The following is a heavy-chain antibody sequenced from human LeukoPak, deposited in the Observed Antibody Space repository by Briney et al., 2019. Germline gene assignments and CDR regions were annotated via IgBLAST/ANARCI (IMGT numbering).Heavy chain of an antibody. CDR3: ARRVLRFLEWSSDYYYYMDV. V-gene: IGHV4-59*01. CDR2: IYYSGST. Sequence: PSETLSLTCTVSGGSISSYYWSWIRQPPGKGLEWIGYIYYSGSTNYNPSLKSRVTISVDTSKNQFSLKLSSVTAADTAVYYCARRVLRFLEWSSDYYYYMDVWGKGTTVTVSS. D-gene: IGHD3-3*01. J-gene: IGHJ6*03. CDR1: GGSISSYY.